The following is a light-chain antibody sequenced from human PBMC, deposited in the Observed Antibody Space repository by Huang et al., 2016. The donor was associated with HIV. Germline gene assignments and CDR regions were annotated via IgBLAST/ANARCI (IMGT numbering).Light chain of an antibody. CDR2: SAS. CDR3: QQSYSTLIT. V-gene: IGKV1-39*01. J-gene: IGKJ5*01. CDR1: QSIDGY. Sequence: IQMTQSPSSLSASVGDRVTITCRAGQSIDGYLNWYQQKSEKAPKLLISSASTLHTGVPPRFSGSGSGTDYTLIINNVQPDDFATYFCQQSYSTLITFGQGSRL.